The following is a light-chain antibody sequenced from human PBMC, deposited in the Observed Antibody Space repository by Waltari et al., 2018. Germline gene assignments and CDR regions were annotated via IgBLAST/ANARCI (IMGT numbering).Light chain of an antibody. CDR1: QSFDNY. Sequence: ETVLTQSPATLSLSPGERATPPCRASQSFDNYLAWYQQKPGQAPRLLIYDASNRATGIPARFSGSGSGTDFTLTISSLEPEDFAVYYCQQRKIWPPLTFGGGTKVE. CDR3: QQRKIWPPLT. CDR2: DAS. J-gene: IGKJ4*01. V-gene: IGKV3-11*01.